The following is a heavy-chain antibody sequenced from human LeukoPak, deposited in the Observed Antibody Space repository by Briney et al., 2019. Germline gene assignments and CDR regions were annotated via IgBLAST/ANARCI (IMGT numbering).Heavy chain of an antibody. CDR3: ARDPYSGSYGDYYYYYMDV. D-gene: IGHD1-26*01. CDR2: ITSSSRYI. V-gene: IGHV3-21*01. J-gene: IGHJ6*03. CDR1: GFTFSSYW. Sequence: GGSLRLSSAPSGFTFSSYWMSWVRQAPGKGLEWVSSITSSSRYIYYADSVKGRFTISRDNAKSSLYLQMNSLRAEDTAVYYCARDPYSGSYGDYYYYYMDVWGKGTTVTISS.